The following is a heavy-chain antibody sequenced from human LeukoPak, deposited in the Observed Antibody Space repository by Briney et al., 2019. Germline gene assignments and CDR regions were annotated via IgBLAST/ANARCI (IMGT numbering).Heavy chain of an antibody. J-gene: IGHJ4*02. V-gene: IGHV3-11*01. D-gene: IGHD5-12*01. Sequence: GGSLRLSCAASGFTFSDYYMSWIRQAPRKGLEWVAYITSSGDDIYYADSVKGRFTISRDNAKNALFLRMSSLRVEDTATYYCASDIVATSGDFWGQGTLVSVSS. CDR3: ASDIVATSGDF. CDR2: ITSSGDDI. CDR1: GFTFSDYY.